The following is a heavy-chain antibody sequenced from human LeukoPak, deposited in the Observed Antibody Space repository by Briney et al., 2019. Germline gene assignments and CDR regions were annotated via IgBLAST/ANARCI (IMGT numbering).Heavy chain of an antibody. V-gene: IGHV3-23*01. CDR2: ISGSGGST. CDR3: ARGLQDIVVVVAATHFDY. Sequence: GGSLRLSCAASGFTFSSYAMSWVRQAPGKGLEWVSAISGSGGSTYYADSVKGRFTISRDNAKNSLYLQMNSLRAEDTAVYYCARGLQDIVVVVAATHFDYWGQGTLVTVSS. D-gene: IGHD2-15*01. CDR1: GFTFSSYA. J-gene: IGHJ4*02.